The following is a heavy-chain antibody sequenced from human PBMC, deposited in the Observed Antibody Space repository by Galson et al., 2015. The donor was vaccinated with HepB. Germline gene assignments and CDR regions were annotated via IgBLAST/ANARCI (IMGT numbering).Heavy chain of an antibody. V-gene: IGHV1-69*13. CDR3: ARAGRGYSGDESLMTTDY. J-gene: IGHJ4*02. CDR1: GGTFSSYA. CDR2: IIPIFGTA. D-gene: IGHD5-12*01. Sequence: SVKVSCKASGGTFSSYAISWVRQAPGQGLEWMGGIIPIFGTANYAQKFQGRVTITADESTSTAYMELSSLRSEDTAVYYCARAGRGYSGDESLMTTDYWGQGTLVTVSS.